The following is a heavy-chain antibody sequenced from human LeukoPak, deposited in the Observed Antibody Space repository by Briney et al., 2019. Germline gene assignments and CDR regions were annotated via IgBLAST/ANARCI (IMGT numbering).Heavy chain of an antibody. D-gene: IGHD2-21*02. Sequence: SETLSLTCTVSGGSISSGGYYWSWIRQHPGKGLEWIGYIYYSGSTYYNPSLKSRVTISVDTSKNQFSLKLSSVTAADTAVYYCARDPENPRPYCGGDCPPAYAFDIWGQGTMVTVSS. J-gene: IGHJ3*02. V-gene: IGHV4-31*03. CDR1: GGSISSGGYY. CDR2: IYYSGST. CDR3: ARDPENPRPYCGGDCPPAYAFDI.